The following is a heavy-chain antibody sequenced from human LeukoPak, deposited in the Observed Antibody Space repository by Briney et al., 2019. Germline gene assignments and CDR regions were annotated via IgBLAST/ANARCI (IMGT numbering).Heavy chain of an antibody. V-gene: IGHV1-46*01. J-gene: IGHJ4*02. CDR2: INPSGGGT. D-gene: IGHD4-17*01. CDR1: GGTFSSYA. CDR3: ARDQDTIGYGENLY. Sequence: GPSVKVSCKASGGTFSSYAISWVRQAPGQGLAWMGIINPSGGGTTYAQKFQGRVTMTRDTSTSTVYMELSSLRSEDTAVYFCARDQDTIGYGENLYWGQGVLVTVSS.